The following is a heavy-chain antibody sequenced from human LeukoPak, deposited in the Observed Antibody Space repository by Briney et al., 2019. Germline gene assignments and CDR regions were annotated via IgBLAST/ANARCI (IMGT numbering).Heavy chain of an antibody. CDR1: GYTFTTYD. CDR2: MNPNSGNT. CDR3: ARRPAATGAYNWFDP. V-gene: IGHV1-8*03. D-gene: IGHD2-2*01. J-gene: IGHJ5*02. Sequence: ASVKVSCKASGYTFTTYDINWVRQATGQGLEWLGWMNPNSGNTGYAQKFQGRVTITSNTSISTAYMELSNLISEDTAVYYCARRPAATGAYNWFDPWGQGTLVTVSS.